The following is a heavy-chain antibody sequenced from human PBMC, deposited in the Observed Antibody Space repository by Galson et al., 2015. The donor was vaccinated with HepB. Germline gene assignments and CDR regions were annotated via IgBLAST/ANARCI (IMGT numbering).Heavy chain of an antibody. J-gene: IGHJ4*02. V-gene: IGHV5-51*01. CDR2: IYPGDSDT. D-gene: IGHD6-13*01. CDR3: ARRAYSSSWFTKPFDY. CDR1: GYSFTSYW. Sequence: QSGAEVKKPGEFLKISCKGSGYSFTSYWIGWVRQMPGKGLEWMGIIYPGDSDTRYSPSFQGQVTISADKSISTAYLQWSSLKASDTAMYYCARRAYSSSWFTKPFDYWGQGTLVTVSS.